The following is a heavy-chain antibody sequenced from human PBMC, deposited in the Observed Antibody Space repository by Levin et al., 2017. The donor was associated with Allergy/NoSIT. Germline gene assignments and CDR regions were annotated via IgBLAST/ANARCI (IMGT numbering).Heavy chain of an antibody. D-gene: IGHD3-10*01. CDR3: ARLGKRTMVRGVHGMDV. Sequence: SETLSLTCAVYGGSFSGYYWSWIRQPPGKGLEWIGEINHSGSTNYNPSLKSRVTISVDTSKNQFSLKLSSVTAADTAVYYCARLGKRTMVRGVHGMDVWGQGTTVTVSS. V-gene: IGHV4-34*01. CDR1: GGSFSGYY. J-gene: IGHJ6*02. CDR2: INHSGST.